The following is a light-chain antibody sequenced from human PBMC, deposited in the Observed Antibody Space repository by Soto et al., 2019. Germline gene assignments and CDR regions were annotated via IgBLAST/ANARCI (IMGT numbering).Light chain of an antibody. Sequence: EIVLMQSPGTLSLSPGEGATLSCRASQSVNNNYLAWYQQRPGQAPTVLIFDTSRRATGVQDRFSGSESGTDFTLRISRVEPDDFGVYYCQQYGSSQFTFGPGTKVNIK. CDR2: DTS. CDR3: QQYGSSQFT. J-gene: IGKJ3*01. CDR1: QSVNNNY. V-gene: IGKV3-20*01.